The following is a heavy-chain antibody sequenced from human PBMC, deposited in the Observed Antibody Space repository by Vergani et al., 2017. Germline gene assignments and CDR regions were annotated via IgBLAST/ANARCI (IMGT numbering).Heavy chain of an antibody. CDR2: IYTSGST. CDR3: ARGYITMVRGVNWFDP. J-gene: IGHJ5*02. D-gene: IGHD3-10*01. Sequence: QVQLQESGPGLVKPSETLSLTCTVSGGSISSYYWSWIRQPAGKGLEWIGRIYTSGSTNYNPSLKSRVTMSVDTSKNQFSLKLSSVTAADTAVYYCARGYITMVRGVNWFDPWGQGTLVTVSS. CDR1: GGSISSYY. V-gene: IGHV4-4*07.